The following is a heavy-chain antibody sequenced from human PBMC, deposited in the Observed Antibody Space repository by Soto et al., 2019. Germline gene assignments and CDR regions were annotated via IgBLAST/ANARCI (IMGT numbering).Heavy chain of an antibody. D-gene: IGHD6-6*01. Sequence: QITLKESGPTLVKPTQTLTLTCTFSGFSLSTSGVDVGWIRQPPGKALEWLALIYWDDDKRYSPSLNNRLTITKGTSRNQGVLTTTNMDPLDTATYYCAHRRPYSNSPEYFFDYWGQGILVTVSS. V-gene: IGHV2-5*02. CDR1: GFSLSTSGVD. CDR3: AHRRPYSNSPEYFFDY. CDR2: IYWDDDK. J-gene: IGHJ4*02.